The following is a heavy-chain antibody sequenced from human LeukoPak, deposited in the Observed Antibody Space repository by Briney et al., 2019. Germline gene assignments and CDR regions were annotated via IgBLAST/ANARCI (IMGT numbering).Heavy chain of an antibody. V-gene: IGHV3-48*01. CDR3: STAKFDY. Sequence: GGSLRLSCAATGSTLSSYSMNWVRQAPGKGLEWVSHISSSGSTIHYADSVRGRFTISRDSAKNSLYLQMNSLRADDTAVYYCSTAKFDYWGQGTLLTVSS. CDR2: ISSSGSTI. J-gene: IGHJ4*02. CDR1: GSTLSSYS.